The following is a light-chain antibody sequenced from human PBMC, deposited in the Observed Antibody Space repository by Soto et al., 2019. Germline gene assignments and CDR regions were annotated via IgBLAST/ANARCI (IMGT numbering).Light chain of an antibody. Sequence: EIVLTQSPGTLSLSPGERATLSCRASQTVSSNYLAWYQQKPGQAPRLLIYGASIRATDIPDRFSGSGSETDFTLTTSRLEPEDFAVYYCQQYGSSYTFGQGTKLEIK. CDR3: QQYGSSYT. J-gene: IGKJ2*01. CDR1: QTVSSNY. CDR2: GAS. V-gene: IGKV3-20*01.